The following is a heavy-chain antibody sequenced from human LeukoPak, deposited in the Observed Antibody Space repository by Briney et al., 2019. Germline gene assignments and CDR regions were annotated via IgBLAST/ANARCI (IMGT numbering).Heavy chain of an antibody. CDR2: INAGNGNT. Sequence: ASVKVSYKASGYTFTSYAMHWVRQAPGQRLEWMGWINAGNGNTKYSQKFQGRVTITRDTSASTAYMELSSLRSEDTAVYYCASGQTGTNGELLVRGYYYYGMDVWGQGTTVTVSS. CDR3: ASGQTGTNGELLVRGYYYYGMDV. CDR1: GYTFTSYA. V-gene: IGHV1-3*01. D-gene: IGHD3-10*01. J-gene: IGHJ6*02.